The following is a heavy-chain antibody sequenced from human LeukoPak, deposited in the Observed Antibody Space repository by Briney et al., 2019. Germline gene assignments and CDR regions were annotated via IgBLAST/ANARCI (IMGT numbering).Heavy chain of an antibody. J-gene: IGHJ4*02. CDR1: GFSFTTYW. Sequence: PGGSLRLSCAASGFSFTTYWMGWVRQAPGKGLEWVANIQQDGTEKYYVDPVKGRFTISRDDAKNSLYLQMNSLRAEDTAVYYCAKLAKYFYGSETYYFFEHWGQGTPVTASS. D-gene: IGHD3-10*01. V-gene: IGHV3-7*01. CDR2: IQQDGTEK. CDR3: AKLAKYFYGSETYYFFEH.